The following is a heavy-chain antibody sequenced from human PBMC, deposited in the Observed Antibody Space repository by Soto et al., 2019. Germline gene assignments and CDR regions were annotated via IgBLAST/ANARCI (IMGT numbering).Heavy chain of an antibody. D-gene: IGHD2-2*01. Sequence: PGGSLRLSCATSGFTFSRYVMHWVRQPPGKGPEWVAQISSDGRTKFYADSVKGRFTISRDNGKRSVYLQMNSLRDEDTAVYYCARDALDCSSTSCHALSGMDVWGQGTTVTVSS. CDR3: ARDALDCSSTSCHALSGMDV. V-gene: IGHV3-30-3*01. CDR2: ISSDGRTK. CDR1: GFTFSRYV. J-gene: IGHJ6*02.